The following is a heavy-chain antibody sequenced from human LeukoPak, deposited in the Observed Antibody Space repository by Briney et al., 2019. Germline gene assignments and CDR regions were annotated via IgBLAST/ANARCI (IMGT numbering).Heavy chain of an antibody. D-gene: IGHD2-21*02. CDR3: ARVPYCGGDCYGNY. CDR2: ISSSSSTI. Sequence: GGSLRLSCAASGFTFSRYSMNWVRQAPGKGLEWVSYISSSSSTIYYADSVKGRFTISRDNAKNSLYLQMNSLRAEDTAVYYCARVPYCGGDCYGNYWGQGTLVTVSS. J-gene: IGHJ4*02. CDR1: GFTFSRYS. V-gene: IGHV3-48*04.